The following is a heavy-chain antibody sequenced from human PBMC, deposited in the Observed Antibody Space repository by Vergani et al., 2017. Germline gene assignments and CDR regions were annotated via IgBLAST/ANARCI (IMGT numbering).Heavy chain of an antibody. CDR2: IWYDGSNK. V-gene: IGHV3-33*01. D-gene: IGHD2-15*01. CDR1: GFTFSSYG. J-gene: IGHJ6*02. Sequence: QVQLVESGGGVVQPGRSLRLSCAASGFTFSSYGMHWVRQAPGKGLEWVAVIWYDGSNKYYADSVKSRFTISRDNSKNTLYLQMNSLRAEDTAVYYCARDSAPRYCSGGSCYSYGMDVWGQGTTVTVSS. CDR3: ARDSAPRYCSGGSCYSYGMDV.